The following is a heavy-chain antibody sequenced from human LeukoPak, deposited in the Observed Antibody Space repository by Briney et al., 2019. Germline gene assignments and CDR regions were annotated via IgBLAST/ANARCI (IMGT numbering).Heavy chain of an antibody. CDR2: IIPILGIA. CDR3: ARLLYSGYDWGGNWFDP. Sequence: SVKVSCKASGGTFSSYTISWVRQAPGQGLEWMGRIIPILGIANYAQEFQGRVTITADKSTSTAYMELSSLRSEDTAVYYCARLLYSGYDWGGNWFDPWGQGTLVTVSS. D-gene: IGHD5-12*01. CDR1: GGTFSSYT. V-gene: IGHV1-69*02. J-gene: IGHJ5*02.